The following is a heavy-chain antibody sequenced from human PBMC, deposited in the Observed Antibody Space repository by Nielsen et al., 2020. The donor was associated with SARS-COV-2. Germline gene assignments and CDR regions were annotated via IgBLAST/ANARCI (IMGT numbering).Heavy chain of an antibody. J-gene: IGHJ6*02. Sequence: GSLRLSCAASGFTFSSYWMSWVRQAPGKGLEWVANIKQDGSEKYYVDSVKGRFTISRDNAKNSLYLQMNSLRAEDTAVYYCARDLDIVVVPAAMRYYYYGMDVWGQGTTVTVSS. CDR3: ARDLDIVVVPAAMRYYYYGMDV. V-gene: IGHV3-7*01. CDR2: IKQDGSEK. D-gene: IGHD2-2*03. CDR1: GFTFSSYW.